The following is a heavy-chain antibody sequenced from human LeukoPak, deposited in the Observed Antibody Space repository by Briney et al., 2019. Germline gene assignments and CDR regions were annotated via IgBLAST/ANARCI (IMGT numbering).Heavy chain of an antibody. D-gene: IGHD4-23*01. CDR3: ARVPTGVYYGGNTDTAFDI. Sequence: SETLSLTCTVSGGSISSSSYYWGWIRQPPGKGLEWIGSIYYSGSSSYNPSLKSRVTISVDTSKNQISLKLSSVTAADTAVYYCARVPTGVYYGGNTDTAFDIWGQGTMVIVSS. CDR2: IYYSGSS. CDR1: GGSISSSSYY. J-gene: IGHJ3*02. V-gene: IGHV4-39*07.